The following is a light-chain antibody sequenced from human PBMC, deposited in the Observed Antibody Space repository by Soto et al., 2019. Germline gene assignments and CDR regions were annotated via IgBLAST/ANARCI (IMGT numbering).Light chain of an antibody. CDR2: GAS. CDR3: QQYGSSPRAWT. CDR1: QSVSNNY. Sequence: EIVLTQSPGTLSLSPGDRDTLSCRASQSVSNNYLAWYQQKPGQAPRLLIYGASSRATGIPDRFSGSGSGTDFTLTISSLEPEDFAVYYCQQYGSSPRAWTFGQGTKVDIK. J-gene: IGKJ1*01. V-gene: IGKV3-20*01.